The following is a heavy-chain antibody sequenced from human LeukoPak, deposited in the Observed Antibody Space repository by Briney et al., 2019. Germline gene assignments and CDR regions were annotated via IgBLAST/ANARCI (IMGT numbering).Heavy chain of an antibody. J-gene: IGHJ6*02. CDR1: GGSISSYH. CDR2: IYYSGST. V-gene: IGHV4-59*12. D-gene: IGHD3-10*02. Sequence: SETLSLTCTVSGGSISSYHWSWIRQPPGKGLEWIGYIYYSGSTNYNPSLKSRVTILVDKSKNQFSLELTSVTAADTAVYYCARALFGELAAFLGLDVWGQGTTVTVSS. CDR3: ARALFGELAAFLGLDV.